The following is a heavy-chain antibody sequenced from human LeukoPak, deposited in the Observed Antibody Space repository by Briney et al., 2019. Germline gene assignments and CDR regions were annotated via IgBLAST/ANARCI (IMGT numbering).Heavy chain of an antibody. J-gene: IGHJ3*02. D-gene: IGHD3-9*01. CDR1: GYTFTSYD. CDR2: MNPNSGNT. Sequence: GASVKVSCKASGYTFTSYDINWVRQATGQGLEWMGWMNPNSGNTGYAQKFQGRVTMTRNTSISTAYMELSSLRSEDTAVYYCARFGGLYYDILTGYYNGAFDIWGQGTMVTVSS. V-gene: IGHV1-8*01. CDR3: ARFGGLYYDILTGYYNGAFDI.